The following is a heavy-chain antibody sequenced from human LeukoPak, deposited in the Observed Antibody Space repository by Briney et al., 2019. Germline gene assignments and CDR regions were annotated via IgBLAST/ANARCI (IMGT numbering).Heavy chain of an antibody. CDR2: IPYDGSNK. CDR3: AKGPPYDFWSGRMYYFDY. CDR1: GFTFSSYG. J-gene: IGHJ4*02. V-gene: IGHV3-30*18. Sequence: GGFLRLSCAASGFTFSSYGMHWVRQAPGKGLEWVAVIPYDGSNKYYADSVKGRFTISRDNSKNTLYLQMNSLRAEDTAVYYCAKGPPYDFWSGRMYYFDYWGQGTLVTVSS. D-gene: IGHD3-3*01.